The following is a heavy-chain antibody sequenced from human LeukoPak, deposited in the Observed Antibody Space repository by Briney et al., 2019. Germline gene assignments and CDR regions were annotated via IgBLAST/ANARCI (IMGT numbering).Heavy chain of an antibody. V-gene: IGHV3-48*03. J-gene: IGHJ4*02. CDR1: GFTFSNYE. CDR2: ISSSGNTI. Sequence: TGGSLRLSCAASGFTFSNYEMHWVRQAPGKGLEWVSYISSSGNTIYYADSVRGRFTISRDNAKNSLYLQMNSLRAEDTAVYYCARDLGGNYYFDYWGQGTLVTASS. D-gene: IGHD4-23*01. CDR3: ARDLGGNYYFDY.